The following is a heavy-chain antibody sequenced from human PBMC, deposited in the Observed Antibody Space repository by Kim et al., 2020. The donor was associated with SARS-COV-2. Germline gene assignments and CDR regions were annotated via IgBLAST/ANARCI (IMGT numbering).Heavy chain of an antibody. J-gene: IGHJ2*01. CDR3: ARDREIVDYWYFDL. CDR1: GFTFSSYS. D-gene: IGHD3-22*01. CDR2: ISSSSSYI. V-gene: IGHV3-21*01. Sequence: GGSLRLSCAASGFTFSSYSMNWVRQAPGKGLEWVSSISSSSSYIYYADSVKGRFTISRDNAKNSLYLQMNSLRAEDTAVYYCARDREIVDYWYFDLWGRGTLVTVSS.